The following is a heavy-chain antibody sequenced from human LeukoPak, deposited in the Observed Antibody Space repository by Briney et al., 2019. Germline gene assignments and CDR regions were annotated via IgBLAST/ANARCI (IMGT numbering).Heavy chain of an antibody. CDR1: GYTFIHYF. D-gene: IGHD7-27*01. V-gene: IGHV1-2*06. J-gene: IGHJ4*02. CDR2: INSNSGVT. CDR3: ARDLSSTSNWGLDY. Sequence: RASVKVSCKASGYTFIHYFIHWVRQAPGQGLEWMGRINSNSGVTEYTQKFQGRVTMTRDTSITTVYMELSSLTSDDTAVYYCARDLSSTSNWGLDYWGQGTLVTVSS.